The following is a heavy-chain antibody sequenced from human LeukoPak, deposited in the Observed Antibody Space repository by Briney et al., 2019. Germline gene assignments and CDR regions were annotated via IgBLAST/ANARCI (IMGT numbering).Heavy chain of an antibody. V-gene: IGHV4-30-2*01. CDR3: ARARRGSNTYYYGMDV. Sequence: SETLSLTCAVSGGSISSGGYSWSWIRQPPGKGLEWIGYIYHSGSTYYNPSLKSRVTISVDRSKNQFSLKPSSVTAADTAVYYCARARRGSNTYYYGMDVWGKGTTVTVSS. J-gene: IGHJ6*04. CDR1: GGSISSGGYS. CDR2: IYHSGST. D-gene: IGHD2-15*01.